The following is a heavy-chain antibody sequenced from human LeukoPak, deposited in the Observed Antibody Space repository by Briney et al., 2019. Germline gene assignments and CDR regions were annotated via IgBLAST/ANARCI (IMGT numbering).Heavy chain of an antibody. V-gene: IGHV4-34*01. D-gene: IGHD3-10*01. Sequence: PSETLSLTCAVYGGSFSGYYWSWIRQPPGKGLEWIGEINNSGSTNYNPSLKSRVTISVDTSKNQFSLKLSSVTAADTAVYYCARDYYGSGSYSGGGFDPWGQGTLVTVSS. CDR2: INNSGST. CDR3: ARDYYGSGSYSGGGFDP. CDR1: GGSFSGYY. J-gene: IGHJ5*02.